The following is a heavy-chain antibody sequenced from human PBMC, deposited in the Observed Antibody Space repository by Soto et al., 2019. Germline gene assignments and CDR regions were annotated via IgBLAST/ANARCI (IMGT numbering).Heavy chain of an antibody. V-gene: IGHV4-31*03. CDR2: IYYSGST. CDR3: ARALIVVVTPSYFDY. J-gene: IGHJ4*02. Sequence: SETLSLTCTVSGGSISSGGYYWSWIRQHPGKGLEWIGYIYYSGSTYYNPSLKSRVTISVDTSKNQFSLKLSSVTAADTAVYYCARALIVVVTPSYFDYWGQGTLVTVSS. CDR1: GGSISSGGYY. D-gene: IGHD3-22*01.